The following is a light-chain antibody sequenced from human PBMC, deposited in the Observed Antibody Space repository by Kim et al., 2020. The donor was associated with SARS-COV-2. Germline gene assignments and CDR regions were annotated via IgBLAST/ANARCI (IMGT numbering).Light chain of an antibody. CDR2: AAS. Sequence: DIQMTQSPSSLSASVGDTVTITCRASQGIDKSLAWYQQKLGKVPKLLISAASTLESGVPSRFSGSGSGTDFTLTISSLQPEDVATYYCQNCATAPWTFGQGTKVEIK. CDR3: QNCATAPWT. V-gene: IGKV1-27*01. J-gene: IGKJ1*01. CDR1: QGIDKS.